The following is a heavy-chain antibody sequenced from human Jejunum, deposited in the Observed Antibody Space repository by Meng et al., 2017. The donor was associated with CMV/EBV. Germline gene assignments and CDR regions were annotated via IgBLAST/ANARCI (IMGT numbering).Heavy chain of an antibody. Sequence: TGCSFSDYWMQWVRQAPGKGLVWVARINIDGSDTNYADSVRGRFTISRDNTKNTLYLQMNSLGAEDTAMYYCARDATYTATWEDFDYWGQGTLVTVSS. CDR1: GCSFSDYW. CDR2: INIDGSDT. J-gene: IGHJ4*02. CDR3: ARDATYTATWEDFDY. D-gene: IGHD3-16*01. V-gene: IGHV3-74*01.